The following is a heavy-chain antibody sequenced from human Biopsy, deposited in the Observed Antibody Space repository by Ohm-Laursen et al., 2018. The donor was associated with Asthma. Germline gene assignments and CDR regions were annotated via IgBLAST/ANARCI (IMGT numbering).Heavy chain of an antibody. V-gene: IGHV4-39*01. CDR1: ADSISSNNFY. Sequence: TLSLTCPVSADSISSNNFYWGWIRQPPGKGLEWIATISYTGRTYYNPALKSRVTISVDTSKNQFSLKLTSVTAADTAVYYFARHSGNYYAQLNYWSQGTLVTVSS. CDR2: ISYTGRT. D-gene: IGHD1-26*01. CDR3: ARHSGNYYAQLNY. J-gene: IGHJ4*02.